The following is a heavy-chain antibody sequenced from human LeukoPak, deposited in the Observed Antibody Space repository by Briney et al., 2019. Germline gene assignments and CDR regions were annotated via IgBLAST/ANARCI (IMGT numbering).Heavy chain of an antibody. J-gene: IGHJ1*01. V-gene: IGHV4-30-4*01. Sequence: KSSETLSLTCTVSGDSVNSDDYYWSWIRQSPGKGLEWIGYIYYSGSTYYNPSLKSRVRMSLDTSKNQFSLKLNSVTAADTAMYYCVSQKSFWGSGYDPFESWGQGSLVPVSS. CDR3: VSQKSFWGSGYDPFES. D-gene: IGHD5-12*01. CDR1: GDSVNSDDYY. CDR2: IYYSGST.